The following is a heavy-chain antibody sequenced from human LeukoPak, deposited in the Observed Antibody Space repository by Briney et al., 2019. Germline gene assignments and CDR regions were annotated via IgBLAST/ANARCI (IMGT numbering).Heavy chain of an antibody. J-gene: IGHJ6*02. CDR3: ARLFTRAWEYRYGMDV. CDR2: VYIDGIT. V-gene: IGHV4-39*02. D-gene: IGHD1-26*01. CDR1: GGSIRTDGSY. Sequence: SETLSLTCTVSGGSIRTDGSYWAWIRQPPGKGLEWIGSVYIDGITHYNSSLQSRVTLSIDTSKNHFSLRLTSVTAADTAVFYCARLFTRAWEYRYGMDVWGQGTAVTVSS.